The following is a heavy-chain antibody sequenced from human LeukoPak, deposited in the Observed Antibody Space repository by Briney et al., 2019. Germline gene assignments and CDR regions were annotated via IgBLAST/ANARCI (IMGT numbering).Heavy chain of an antibody. CDR2: IYYSGST. CDR1: GGSISSYY. J-gene: IGHJ5*02. D-gene: IGHD2-2*01. CDR3: AREKRKGIGYCSSTSCWNGWFDP. Sequence: SETLSLTCTASGGSISSYYWSWIRQPPGKGLEWIGYIYYSGSTNYNPSLKSRVTISVDTSKNQFSLKLSSVTAADTAVYYCAREKRKGIGYCSSTSCWNGWFDPWGQGTLVTVSS. V-gene: IGHV4-59*01.